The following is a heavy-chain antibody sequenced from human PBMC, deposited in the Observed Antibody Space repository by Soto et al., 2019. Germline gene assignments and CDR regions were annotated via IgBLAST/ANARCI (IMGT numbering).Heavy chain of an antibody. J-gene: IGHJ5*02. V-gene: IGHV3-11*06. D-gene: IGHD4-17*01. CDR1: GFTFSDYY. CDR3: ARGHDYGDYALWFDP. Sequence: GGSLRLSCAASGFTFSDYYMSWIRQAPGKGLEWVSYISSSSSYTNYADSVKGRFTISRDNAKNSLYLQMNSLRAEDTAVYYCARGHDYGDYALWFDPWGQGTLVTVSS. CDR2: ISSSSSYT.